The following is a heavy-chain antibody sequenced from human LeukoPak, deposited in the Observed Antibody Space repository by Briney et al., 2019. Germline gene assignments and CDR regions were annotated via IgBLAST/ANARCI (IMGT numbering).Heavy chain of an antibody. CDR1: GFTFSSYA. CDR3: ASSLRYYFDY. Sequence: PGGSLRLSCAASGFTFSSYAMSWVRQAPGKGLEWISAISGSGGSTYYADSVKGRFTISRDNSKNTLYLQMNSLRAEDTAVYYCASSLRYYFDYWGQGTLVTVSS. V-gene: IGHV3-23*01. CDR2: ISGSGGST. J-gene: IGHJ4*02.